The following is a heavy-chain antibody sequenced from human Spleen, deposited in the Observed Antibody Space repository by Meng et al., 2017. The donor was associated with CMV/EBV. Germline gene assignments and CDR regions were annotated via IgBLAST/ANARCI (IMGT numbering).Heavy chain of an antibody. CDR1: EFTVSGNY. Sequence: CAPSEFTVSGNYMSWVGQAPGKGLEWVSVIYSGGSTYYADSVKGRFTISRDNPKNTLYLQMNSLRPEDTAVYYCAGGWQQINPIDYWGRGTLVTVSS. CDR3: AGGWQQINPIDY. V-gene: IGHV3-66*02. D-gene: IGHD5-24*01. J-gene: IGHJ4*02. CDR2: IYSGGST.